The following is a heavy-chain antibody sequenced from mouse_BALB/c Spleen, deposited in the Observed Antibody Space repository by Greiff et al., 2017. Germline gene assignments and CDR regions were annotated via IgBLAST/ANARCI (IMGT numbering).Heavy chain of an antibody. J-gene: IGHJ4*01. CDR2: IRSKSNNYAT. CDR3: VRHGAMDY. V-gene: IGHV10-1*02. CDR1: GFTFNTYA. Sequence: DVKLVESGGGLVQPKGSLKLSCAASGFTFNTYAMNWVRQAPGKGLEWVARIRSKSNNYATYYADSVKDRFTISRDDSQSMLYLQMNNLKTEDTAMYYCVRHGAMDYWGQGTSVTVSS.